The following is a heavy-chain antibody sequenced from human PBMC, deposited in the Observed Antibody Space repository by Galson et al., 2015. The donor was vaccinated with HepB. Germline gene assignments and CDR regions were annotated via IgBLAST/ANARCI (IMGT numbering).Heavy chain of an antibody. V-gene: IGHV3-11*05. CDR3: ARDVGTGDGDRNYWYFDL. CDR2: ISLTSIYT. Sequence: SLRLSCAGSGFTFSNHYMNWIRQAPGKGLEWLSYISLTSIYTNYTDSVRGRFIISRDNSKNSLFLKMNNLQVEDTAVYYCARDVGTGDGDRNYWYFDLWGRGTLVTVS. D-gene: IGHD3-16*01. CDR1: GFTFSNHY. J-gene: IGHJ2*01.